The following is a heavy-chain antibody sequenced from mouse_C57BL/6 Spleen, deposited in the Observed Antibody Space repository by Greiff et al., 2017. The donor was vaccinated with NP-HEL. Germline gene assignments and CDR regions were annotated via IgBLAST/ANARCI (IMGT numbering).Heavy chain of an antibody. Sequence: EVKLVESGAELVKPGASVKLSCTASGFNIKDYYMHWVKQRTEQGLEWIGRIDPEDGETKYAPKFQGKATITADTSSNTAYLQLSSLTSEDTAVYYCARTESHYYGSSPYWYFDVWGTGTTVTVSS. CDR1: GFNIKDYY. CDR2: IDPEDGET. D-gene: IGHD1-1*01. CDR3: ARTESHYYGSSPYWYFDV. V-gene: IGHV14-2*01. J-gene: IGHJ1*03.